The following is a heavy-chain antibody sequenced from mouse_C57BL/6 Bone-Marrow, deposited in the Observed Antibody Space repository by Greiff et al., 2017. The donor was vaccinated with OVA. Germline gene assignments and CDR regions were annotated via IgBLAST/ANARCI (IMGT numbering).Heavy chain of an antibody. V-gene: IGHV1-54*01. Sequence: VQLQESGAELVRPGTSVKVSCKASGYAFTNYLIEWVKQRPGQGLEWIGLINPGSGGTNYNEKFKGKATLTADKSSSTAYMQLSSLTSEDSAVYFCATYYSNLDYWGQGTTLTVSS. CDR2: INPGSGGT. J-gene: IGHJ2*01. D-gene: IGHD2-5*01. CDR3: ATYYSNLDY. CDR1: GYAFTNYL.